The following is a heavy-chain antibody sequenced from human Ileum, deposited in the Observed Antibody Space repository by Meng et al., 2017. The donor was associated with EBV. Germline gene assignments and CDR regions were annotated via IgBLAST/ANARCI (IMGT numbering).Heavy chain of an antibody. CDR2: IYHSGST. CDR1: GGSISSNNW. Sequence: QVPAPGLVKPSGTLSRTCDASGGSISSNNWWSWVRQPPGKGLEWIGEIYHSGSTNYNPSFNSLVTMSVDKSKNQISLNLSAVTAADTAVYYCASGLNYAWHSWGRGTLVTVSS. D-gene: IGHD4-11*01. V-gene: IGHV4-4*02. J-gene: IGHJ4*02. CDR3: ASGLNYAWHS.